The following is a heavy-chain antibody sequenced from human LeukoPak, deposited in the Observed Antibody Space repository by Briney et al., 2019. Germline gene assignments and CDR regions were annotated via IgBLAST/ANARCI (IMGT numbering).Heavy chain of an antibody. CDR1: GDSISSGDYY. D-gene: IGHD2-21*02. CDR2: INYSGST. Sequence: SETLSLTCTVSGDSISSGDYYWSWIRQPAGKGLEWIGYINYSGSTNYNPSLKSRVTISADTSKNEFSLELNSVTAADTAVYYCARVPTLRVVTTPTYFDSWGQGTPVTVSS. V-gene: IGHV4-61*10. J-gene: IGHJ4*02. CDR3: ARVPTLRVVTTPTYFDS.